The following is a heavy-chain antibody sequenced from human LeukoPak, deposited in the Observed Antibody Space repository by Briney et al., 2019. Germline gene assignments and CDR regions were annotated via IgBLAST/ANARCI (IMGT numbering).Heavy chain of an antibody. CDR1: GFTFSSYA. D-gene: IGHD3-9*01. Sequence: GGSLRLSCAASGFTFSSYAMSWVRQAPGKGLEWVSAISGSGGSTYYADSVKGRFTISRDNSENTLYLQMNSLRAEDTAVYYCAKDSFLQYYDILTGYDYWGQGTLVTVSS. V-gene: IGHV3-23*01. CDR3: AKDSFLQYYDILTGYDY. J-gene: IGHJ4*02. CDR2: ISGSGGST.